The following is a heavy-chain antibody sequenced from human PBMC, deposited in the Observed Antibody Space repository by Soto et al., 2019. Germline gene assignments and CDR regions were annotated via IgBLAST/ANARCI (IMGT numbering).Heavy chain of an antibody. D-gene: IGHD3-10*01. CDR3: ARDHVVRGVIIDYYYYGMDV. CDR1: GFTFSSYG. J-gene: IGHJ6*02. CDR2: IWYDGSNK. V-gene: IGHV3-33*01. Sequence: GGSLRLSCAASGFTFSSYGMHWVRQAPGKGLEWVAVIWYDGSNKYYADSVKGRFTISRDNSKNTLYLQMNSLRAEDTAVYYCARDHVVRGVIIDYYYYGMDVWGQGTTVTVSS.